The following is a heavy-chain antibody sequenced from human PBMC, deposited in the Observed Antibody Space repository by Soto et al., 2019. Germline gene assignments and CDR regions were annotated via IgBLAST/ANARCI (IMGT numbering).Heavy chain of an antibody. CDR2: IKQDGSEK. Sequence: EVQLVESGGGVVQPGESLRISCAASGFTLSDYWMNWVRQAPGKGLEWVANIKQDGSEKNYVDSVKGRFTISRDNAKNSLYLKMHSLRGEDTAVYYGLITSSAFGIWGQGTMVIVSS. D-gene: IGHD3-16*01. V-gene: IGHV3-7*01. J-gene: IGHJ3*02. CDR3: LITSSAFGI. CDR1: GFTLSDYW.